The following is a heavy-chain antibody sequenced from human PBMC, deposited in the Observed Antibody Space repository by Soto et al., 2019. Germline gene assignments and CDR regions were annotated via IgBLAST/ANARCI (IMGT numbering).Heavy chain of an antibody. CDR3: AKGVGGGNSVYFDY. Sequence: EVQVLESGGGLVQPGGSLRLSCAAPGFTFSSHAMSWVRQAPGKGLEWVSVISGSGGSTYYADSVKGRFTISRDNSKNTLYLQMDTLRAEDTALYYCAKGVGGGNSVYFDYWGQGTLVTVSS. J-gene: IGHJ4*02. CDR1: GFTFSSHA. CDR2: ISGSGGST. V-gene: IGHV3-23*01. D-gene: IGHD3-10*01.